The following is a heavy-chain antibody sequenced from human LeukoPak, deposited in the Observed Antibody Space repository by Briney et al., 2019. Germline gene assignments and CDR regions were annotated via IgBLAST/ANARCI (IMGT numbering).Heavy chain of an antibody. CDR3: AKDLLYYYDSSGAFDY. CDR2: IRYDGSNK. V-gene: IGHV3-30*02. CDR1: GFTFSSYA. D-gene: IGHD3-22*01. J-gene: IGHJ4*02. Sequence: PGGSLRLSCAASGFTFSSYAMSWVRQAPGKGLEWVAFIRYDGSNKYYADSVKGRFTISRDNSKNTLYLQMNSLRAEDTAVYYCAKDLLYYYDSSGAFDYWGQGTLVTVSS.